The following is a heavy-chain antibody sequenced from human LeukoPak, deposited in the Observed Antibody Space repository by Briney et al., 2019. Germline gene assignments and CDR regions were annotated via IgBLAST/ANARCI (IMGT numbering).Heavy chain of an antibody. D-gene: IGHD4-17*01. CDR2: ISSSGSTI. J-gene: IGHJ4*02. CDR3: ARKLWVTTPDY. CDR1: GFTFSDYY. Sequence: GGPLRLSCAASGFTFSDYYMSWIRQAPGKGLEWVSYISSSGSTIYYADSVKGRFTISRDNAKNSLYLQMNSLRAEDTAVYYCARKLWVTTPDYWGQGTLVTVSS. V-gene: IGHV3-11*01.